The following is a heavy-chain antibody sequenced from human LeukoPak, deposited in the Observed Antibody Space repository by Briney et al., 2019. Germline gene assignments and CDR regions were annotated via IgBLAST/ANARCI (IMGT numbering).Heavy chain of an antibody. J-gene: IGHJ5*02. Sequence: GGSLRLSCAASGFTFSSYSMNWVRQAPGKGLEWVSSISSSSSYIYYLDSVKGRFTISRDNAKNSLYLQMNSLRADDSAVYYCARYCTFRTCSATQFDAWGQGTLVTVSS. CDR3: ARYCTFRTCSATQFDA. CDR1: GFTFSSYS. V-gene: IGHV3-21*01. CDR2: ISSSSSYI. D-gene: IGHD2-8*01.